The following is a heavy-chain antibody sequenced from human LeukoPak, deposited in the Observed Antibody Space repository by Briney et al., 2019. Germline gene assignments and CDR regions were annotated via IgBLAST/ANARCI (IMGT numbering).Heavy chain of an antibody. D-gene: IGHD2-2*01. CDR2: ITDRGGDT. CDR3: AIGYRRKYDY. J-gene: IGHJ4*02. V-gene: IGHV3-23*01. CDR1: GFTFSNYA. Sequence: GGSLRLSCAASGFTFSNYAMTWVRQAPGKGLEWVSAITDRGGDTYYGDSVKGRFTISRDNSKNTLYLQMNSLRAEDTAVYYCAIGYRRKYDYWGQGTLVTVSS.